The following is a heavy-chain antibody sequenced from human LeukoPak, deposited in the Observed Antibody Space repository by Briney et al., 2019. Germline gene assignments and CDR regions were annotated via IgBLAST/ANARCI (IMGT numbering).Heavy chain of an antibody. Sequence: GGSLRLSCAASGFTFSSYSMNWVRQAPGKGLEWVSSISSSSSYIYYADSVKGRFTISRDNAKNSLYLQMNSLRSDDTAVYYCARDLLGAARLPNHFDYWGQGTLVTVSS. CDR3: ARDLLGAARLPNHFDY. D-gene: IGHD6-6*01. V-gene: IGHV3-21*04. J-gene: IGHJ4*02. CDR2: ISSSSSYI. CDR1: GFTFSSYS.